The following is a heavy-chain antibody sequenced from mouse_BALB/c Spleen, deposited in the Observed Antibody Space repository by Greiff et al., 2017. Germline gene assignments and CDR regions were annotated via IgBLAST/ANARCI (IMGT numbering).Heavy chain of an antibody. CDR1: GFSLTSYG. CDR2: IWAGGST. D-gene: IGHD2-14*01. J-gene: IGHJ4*01. CDR3: ARDRGRYDLYAMDY. V-gene: IGHV2-9*02. Sequence: VKLVESGPGLVAPSQSLSITCTVSGFSLTSYGVHWVRQPPGKGLEWLGVIWAGGSTNYNSALMSRLSISKDNSKSQVFLKMNSLQTDDTAMYYCARDRGRYDLYAMDYWGQGTSVTVSS.